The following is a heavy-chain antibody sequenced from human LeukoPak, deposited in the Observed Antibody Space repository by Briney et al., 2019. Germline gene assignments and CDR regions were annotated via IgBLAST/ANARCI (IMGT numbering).Heavy chain of an antibody. V-gene: IGHV2-5*02. CDR2: SYWDDDK. J-gene: IGHJ4*02. CDR1: GLPLSTSGVG. Sequence: SGPTLVKPTKTLTLTCTFSGLPLSTSGVGVGWIRQPPGKALEWLALSYWDDDKRYSTSLKTRLTITEDTSKNQVVLTMTNMDPVDTATYYCAHSEADGGFDYCGQGTLVTVSS. D-gene: IGHD3-10*01. CDR3: AHSEADGGFDY.